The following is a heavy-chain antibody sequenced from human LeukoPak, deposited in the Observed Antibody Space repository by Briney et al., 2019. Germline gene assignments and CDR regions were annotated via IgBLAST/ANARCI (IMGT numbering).Heavy chain of an antibody. Sequence: GGSLRLSCAASGFTFSNYAMSWVRQAPGKGLEWVSAITGGGGNTYYADSVKGRFTISRDNSKNTVFLQMNSLRAEDTAVYYCVKWGDYDVLTGYYVSDYWGQGTLVTVSS. J-gene: IGHJ4*02. CDR2: ITGGGGNT. CDR1: GFTFSNYA. V-gene: IGHV3-23*01. CDR3: VKWGDYDVLTGYYVSDY. D-gene: IGHD3-9*01.